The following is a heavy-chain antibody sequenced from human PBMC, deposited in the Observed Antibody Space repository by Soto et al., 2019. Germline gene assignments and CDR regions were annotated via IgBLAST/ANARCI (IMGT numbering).Heavy chain of an antibody. D-gene: IGHD2-15*01. CDR3: AKDSGLSGYCSGGSCSPTFDY. Sequence: EVQLVESGGGLVQPGRSLRLSCAASGFTFDDYAMHWVRQAPGKGLEWVSGISWNSGGIGYADSVKGRFTISRDNAKNSLYLQMNSLRDEDTALYYCAKDSGLSGYCSGGSCSPTFDYWGQGPLVTVSS. V-gene: IGHV3-9*01. CDR1: GFTFDDYA. J-gene: IGHJ4*02. CDR2: ISWNSGGI.